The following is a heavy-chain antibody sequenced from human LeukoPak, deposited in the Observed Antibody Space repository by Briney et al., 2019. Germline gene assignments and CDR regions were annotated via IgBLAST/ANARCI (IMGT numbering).Heavy chain of an antibody. Sequence: PGGSLRLSCAASGFTFSSYWMSWVRQAPEKGLEWVANIKEDGSEKYYVDSVKGRFTISRDNVKNSLFLQMNSLRAEDTAMYYCARTDAFDIWGQGTMVTVSS. CDR3: ARTDAFDI. J-gene: IGHJ3*02. CDR1: GFTFSSYW. V-gene: IGHV3-7*01. CDR2: IKEDGSEK.